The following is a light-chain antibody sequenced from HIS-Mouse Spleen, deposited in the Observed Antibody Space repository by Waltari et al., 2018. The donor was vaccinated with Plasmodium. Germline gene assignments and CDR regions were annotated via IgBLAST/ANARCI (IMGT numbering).Light chain of an antibody. V-gene: IGLV3-1*01. CDR2: QDS. CDR3: QAWDSSTAWV. CDR1: KLGDKY. J-gene: IGLJ2*01. Sequence: SYELTQPPSVSVSPGRTARITCSGDKLGDKYACWYQQKPGQSPVLVIYQDSKRPSGIPERFSGSNSGNTATLTISGTQAMDEADYYCQAWDSSTAWVFGGGTKLTVL.